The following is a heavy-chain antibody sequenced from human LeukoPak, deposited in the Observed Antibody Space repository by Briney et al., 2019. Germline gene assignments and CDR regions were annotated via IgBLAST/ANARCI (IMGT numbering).Heavy chain of an antibody. CDR2: ISSTGAYI. CDR1: GFIFSSDS. J-gene: IGHJ4*02. CDR3: AREMDYAFDY. D-gene: IGHD4-17*01. Sequence: GGSLRLSCATSGFIFSSDSMIWVRQAPGKGLEWVSSISSTGAYIYYADSLKGRFTISRDNSKNTLYLQMNSLRAEDTAVYYCAREMDYAFDYWGQGTLVTVSS. V-gene: IGHV3-21*04.